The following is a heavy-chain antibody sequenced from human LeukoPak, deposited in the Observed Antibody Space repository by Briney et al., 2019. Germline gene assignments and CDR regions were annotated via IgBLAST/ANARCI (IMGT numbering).Heavy chain of an antibody. CDR2: IYYSGST. CDR3: ARESSTDDYFDY. D-gene: IGHD4-11*01. Sequence: SETLSLTCTVSGGSISSYYWSWIRQPPGKGLEWIGYIYYSGSTNYNPSLKSRVTISVDTSKNQFSLKLSSVTAADTAVYYCARESSTDDYFDYWGQGTLVTVSS. J-gene: IGHJ4*02. CDR1: GGSISSYY. V-gene: IGHV4-59*01.